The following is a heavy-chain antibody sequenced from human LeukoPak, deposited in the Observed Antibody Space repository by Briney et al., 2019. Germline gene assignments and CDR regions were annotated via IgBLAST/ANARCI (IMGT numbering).Heavy chain of an antibody. J-gene: IGHJ6*04. D-gene: IGHD3-10*01. CDR2: ISGSGGTT. V-gene: IGHV3-23*01. CDR3: AKFYGSHYYYYGMDV. Sequence: PGRSLRLSCAASGFTFSSYAMHWVRQAPGKGLEWVSGISGSGGTTYYADSVKGHFTISRDNSENTLYLQMSSLRAEDTAVYYCAKFYGSHYYYYGMDVWGKGTTVTVSS. CDR1: GFTFSSYA.